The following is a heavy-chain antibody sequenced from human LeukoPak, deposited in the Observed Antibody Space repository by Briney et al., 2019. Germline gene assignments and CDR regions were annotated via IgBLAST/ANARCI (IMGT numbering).Heavy chain of an antibody. CDR1: GYSFTSYW. CDR2: IYPGDSDT. J-gene: IGHJ6*03. D-gene: IGHD3-10*01. CDR3: ARHGSGSYYSSCYYYMDV. Sequence: GESLKISCKGSGYSFTSYWIGWVRQMPGKGLEWMGIIYPGDSDTRYSPSFQGQVTISADKSISTAYLQWSSLKASDTAMYYCARHGSGSYYSSCYYYMDVWGKGTTVTVSS. V-gene: IGHV5-51*01.